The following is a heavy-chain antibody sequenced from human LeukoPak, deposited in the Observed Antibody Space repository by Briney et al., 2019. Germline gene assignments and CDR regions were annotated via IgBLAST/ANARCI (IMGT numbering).Heavy chain of an antibody. CDR1: GFTFSSYG. V-gene: IGHV3-30*18. CDR3: AKDIQGAN. Sequence: GRSLRLSCAASGFTFSSYGMHWVRQAPGKGLEWVAVISYDGSNKYYADSVKGRFTISRDNSKNTLYLQMNSLRAEDTAVYYCAKDIQGANWGQGTLVTVSS. J-gene: IGHJ4*02. CDR2: ISYDGSNK. D-gene: IGHD5-18*01.